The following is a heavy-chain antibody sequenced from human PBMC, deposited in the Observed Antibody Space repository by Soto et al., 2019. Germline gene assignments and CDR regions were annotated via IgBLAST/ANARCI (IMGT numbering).Heavy chain of an antibody. V-gene: IGHV4-61*01. CDR3: ARDSRWEEYAPQLHYNWFDP. CDR2: IHYSGST. CDR1: GVYVNIGTYY. Sequence: SETLSLTCTVPGVYVNIGTYYWSWIRQPPGKGLEWIGFIHYSGSTNYNPSLKSRVTISVDTSKNQFSLKLSSVTAADTAVYYCARDSRWEEYAPQLHYNWFDPWGQGTLVTVSS. D-gene: IGHD1-26*01. J-gene: IGHJ5*02.